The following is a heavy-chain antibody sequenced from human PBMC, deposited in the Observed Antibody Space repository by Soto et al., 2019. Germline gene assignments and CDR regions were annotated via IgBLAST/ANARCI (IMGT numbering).Heavy chain of an antibody. Sequence: GGSLRLSCAASGFTFSNAWMNWVRQAPGKGLEWVGRIKSKTDGGTTDYAAPVKGRFTISRDDSKNTLYLQMNSLKTEDTAVYYCTTPTQYSSSSGFYYYYGMDVWGQGTTVTVSS. D-gene: IGHD6-6*01. J-gene: IGHJ6*02. V-gene: IGHV3-15*07. CDR3: TTPTQYSSSSGFYYYYGMDV. CDR1: GFTFSNAW. CDR2: IKSKTDGGTT.